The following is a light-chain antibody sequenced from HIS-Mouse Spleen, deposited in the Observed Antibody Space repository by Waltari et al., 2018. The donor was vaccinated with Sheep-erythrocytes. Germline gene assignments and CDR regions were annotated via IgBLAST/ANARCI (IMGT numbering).Light chain of an antibody. J-gene: IGKJ2*01. CDR1: QSVSSY. CDR3: QQRSNWYT. Sequence: ELVLTQSPATLSLSPGDRATLPCRASQSVSSYLAWYQQKPGQAPRLLIYDASNRATGIPARFSGSGSGTDFTLTISSLEPEDFAVYYCQQRSNWYTFGQGTKLEIK. CDR2: DAS. V-gene: IGKV3-11*01.